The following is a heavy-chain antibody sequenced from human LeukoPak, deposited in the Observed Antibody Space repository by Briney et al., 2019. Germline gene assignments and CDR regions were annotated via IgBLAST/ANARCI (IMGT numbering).Heavy chain of an antibody. Sequence: SETLSLTCAVYGGSFSGYYWTWIRQPPGKGLEWIGEITHSGSTNYNPSLKSRVTISVDTSKNQFSLKLSSVTAADTAVYYCARGRRGYDFGAFDIWGQGTMVTVSS. V-gene: IGHV4-34*01. CDR1: GGSFSGYY. J-gene: IGHJ3*02. CDR2: ITHSGST. CDR3: ARGRRGYDFGAFDI. D-gene: IGHD5-12*01.